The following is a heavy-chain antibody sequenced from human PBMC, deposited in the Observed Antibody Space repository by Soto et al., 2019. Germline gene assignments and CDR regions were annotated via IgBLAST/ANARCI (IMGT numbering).Heavy chain of an antibody. CDR1: GGSFSGYY. CDR2: INHSGST. CDR3: ARSRSYGDLDY. J-gene: IGHJ4*02. D-gene: IGHD4-17*01. Sequence: SETLSLTCAVYGGSFSGYYWSWIRQPPGKGLEWIGEINHSGSTNYNPSLKSRVTISVDTSKNQFSLKLSSVTAADTAVYYCARSRSYGDLDYWGQGTLVTVSS. V-gene: IGHV4-34*01.